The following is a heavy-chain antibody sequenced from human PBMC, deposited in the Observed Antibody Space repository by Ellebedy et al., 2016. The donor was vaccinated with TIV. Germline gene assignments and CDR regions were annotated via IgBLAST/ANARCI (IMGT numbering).Heavy chain of an antibody. CDR2: ITSRSTYI. CDR1: GFTFNSYN. CDR3: ERVDGYDSSDGMDV. V-gene: IGHV3-21*01. D-gene: IGHD3-22*01. Sequence: GGSLRLSCAASGFTFNSYNMNWVRQAPGKGLEWVSSITSRSTYIYYADSVRGRFTISRDNTKNLLYLQMNSLRAEDTAVYYCERVDGYDSSDGMDVWGQGTTVTVSS. J-gene: IGHJ6*02.